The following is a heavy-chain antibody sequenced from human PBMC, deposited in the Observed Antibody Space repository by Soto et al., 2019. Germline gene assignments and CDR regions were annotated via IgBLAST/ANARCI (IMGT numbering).Heavy chain of an antibody. CDR3: ARGGGSDSFDY. CDR2: INHLETT. J-gene: IGHJ4*02. D-gene: IGHD1-26*01. CDR1: GASITFGGYS. V-gene: IGHV4-30-2*01. Sequence: PSETLSLTCVVSGASITFGGYSWSWIRQTPGKGLEWIGYINHLETTFYNPSFESRLTLSIDRAKNQFSLKLHSMSAADRAVYFCARGGGSDSFDYWGQGILVTVS.